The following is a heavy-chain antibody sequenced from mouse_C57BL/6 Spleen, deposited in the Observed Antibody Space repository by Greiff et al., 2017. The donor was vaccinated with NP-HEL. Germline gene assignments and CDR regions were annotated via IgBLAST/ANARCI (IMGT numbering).Heavy chain of an antibody. CDR1: GYSFTDYN. J-gene: IGHJ1*03. CDR3: ARERDSYWYFDV. Sequence: EVQLQQSGPELVKPGASVKISCKASGYSFTDYNMNWVKQSNGKSLEWIGVINPNYGTTSYNQKFKGKATLTVDQSSSTAYMHLNILTSEDSAVYCCARERDSYWYFDVWGTGTTVTVSS. D-gene: IGHD3-3*01. V-gene: IGHV1-39*01. CDR2: INPNYGTT.